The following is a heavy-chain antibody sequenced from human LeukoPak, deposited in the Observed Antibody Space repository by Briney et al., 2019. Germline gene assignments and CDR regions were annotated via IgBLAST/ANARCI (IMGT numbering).Heavy chain of an antibody. CDR2: ISSSSSTI. Sequence: EPGGSLRLSCAASGFTFSSYGMTWVRQAPRKGLEWVSYISSSSSTIYYADSVKGRFTISRDNAKNSLYLQLNSLRTEDTAVYYCAKDKQAAPLGGPDAFDIWGQGTMVTVSS. V-gene: IGHV3-48*01. CDR1: GFTFSSYG. J-gene: IGHJ3*02. CDR3: AKDKQAAPLGGPDAFDI. D-gene: IGHD3-16*01.